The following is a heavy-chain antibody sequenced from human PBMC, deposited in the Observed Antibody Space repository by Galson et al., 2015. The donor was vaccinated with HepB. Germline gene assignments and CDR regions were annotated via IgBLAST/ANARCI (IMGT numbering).Heavy chain of an antibody. D-gene: IGHD3-3*01. J-gene: IGHJ4*02. Sequence: TLSLTCTVSGGSISSGGYYWSWIRQHPGKGLEWIGYIYYSGSTYYNPSLKSRVTISVDTSKNQFSLKLSSVTAADTAVYYCARVADFWSGYLFDYWGQGTLVTVSS. CDR1: GGSISSGGYY. CDR3: ARVADFWSGYLFDY. V-gene: IGHV4-31*03. CDR2: IYYSGST.